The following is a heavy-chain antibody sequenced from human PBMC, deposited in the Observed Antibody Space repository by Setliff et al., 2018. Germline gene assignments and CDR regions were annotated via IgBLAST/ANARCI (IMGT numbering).Heavy chain of an antibody. D-gene: IGHD2-21*01. CDR2: IYHSGST. V-gene: IGHV4-39*01. Sequence: SETLSLTCTVSGGSISNSTFYWGWIRQPPGKGLEWIGSIYHSGSTYYNPSLKTRVTISVDTSKNQFSLRLSSVTAADTAVYYRVGGVVVIAFPGHWGQGTLVTVSS. CDR1: GGSISNSTFY. J-gene: IGHJ4*02. CDR3: VGGVVVIAFPGH.